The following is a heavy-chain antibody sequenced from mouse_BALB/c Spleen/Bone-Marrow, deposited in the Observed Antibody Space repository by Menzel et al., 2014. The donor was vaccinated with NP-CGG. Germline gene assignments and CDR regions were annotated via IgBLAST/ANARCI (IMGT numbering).Heavy chain of an antibody. CDR1: GYTFTSYW. V-gene: IGHV1-5*01. CDR2: IYPGNSDT. CDR3: TRKVYYGNPLDY. J-gene: IGHJ2*01. D-gene: IGHD2-1*01. Sequence: EVQLQQSGTVLARPGASVKMSCKASGYTFTSYWIGAIYPGNSDTSYNQKFKGKAKLTAVTSATTAYMELSSLTNEDSAVYFCTRKVYYGNPLDYWGQGTTLTVSS.